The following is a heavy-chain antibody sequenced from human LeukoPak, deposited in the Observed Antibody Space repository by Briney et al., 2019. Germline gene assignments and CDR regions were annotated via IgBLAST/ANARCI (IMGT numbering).Heavy chain of an antibody. CDR1: GASISNYY. J-gene: IGHJ4*02. CDR3: ASRYGSGSYGFDF. CDR2: YYYGGST. V-gene: IGHV4-59*01. D-gene: IGHD3-10*01. Sequence: SETLSLTCTVSGASISNYYWTWIRQPPGKGLGWIGYYYYGGSTEYNPSLKSRVTISVDTFKNQFSLKLSSVTAADTAVYYCASRYGSGSYGFDFWGQGTLVTVSS.